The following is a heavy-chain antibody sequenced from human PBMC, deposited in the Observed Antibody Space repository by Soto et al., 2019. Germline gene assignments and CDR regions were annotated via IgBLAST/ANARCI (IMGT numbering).Heavy chain of an antibody. Sequence: GGSLRLSCAASGFTFSSYGMHWVRQAPGKGLEWVAVISYDGSNKYYADSVKGRFTISRDNSKNTLYLQMNSLRAEDTAVYYCAKDDPRRFPYYGMDVWGQGTTVTVSS. D-gene: IGHD3-10*01. V-gene: IGHV3-30*18. CDR2: ISYDGSNK. CDR3: AKDDPRRFPYYGMDV. CDR1: GFTFSSYG. J-gene: IGHJ6*02.